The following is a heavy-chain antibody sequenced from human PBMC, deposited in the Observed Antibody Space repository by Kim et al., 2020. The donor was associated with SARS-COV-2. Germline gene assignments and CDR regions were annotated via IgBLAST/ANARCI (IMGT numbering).Heavy chain of an antibody. D-gene: IGHD6-13*01. J-gene: IGHJ4*02. V-gene: IGHV4-61*02. CDR1: GGSISSGSYY. Sequence: SETLSLTCTVSGGSISSGSYYWSWIRQPAGKGLEWIGRIYTSGSTNYNPSLKSRVTISVDTSKNQFSLKLSSVTAADTAVYYCAREGSSWSNDYWGQGTLVTVSS. CDR3: AREGSSWSNDY. CDR2: IYTSGST.